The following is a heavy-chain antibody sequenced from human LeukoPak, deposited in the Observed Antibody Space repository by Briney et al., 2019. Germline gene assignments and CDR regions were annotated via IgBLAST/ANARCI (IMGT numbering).Heavy chain of an antibody. V-gene: IGHV3-13*01. D-gene: IGHD5-12*01. Sequence: GGSLRLSCAASGFTFSSYDMHWVRQATGKGLEWVSAIGTAGDTYYPGSVKGRFTISGENAKNSLYLQMNSLRAEDTAVYYCARGGGYENIYSYYGMDVWGQGTTVTVSS. CDR2: IGTAGDT. CDR1: GFTFSSYD. J-gene: IGHJ6*02. CDR3: ARGGGYENIYSYYGMDV.